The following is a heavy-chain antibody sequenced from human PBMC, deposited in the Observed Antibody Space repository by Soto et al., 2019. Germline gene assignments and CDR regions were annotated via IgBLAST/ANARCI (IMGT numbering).Heavy chain of an antibody. V-gene: IGHV3-23*01. CDR2: ISGSGGST. J-gene: IGHJ6*02. CDR1: GFTFSSYA. CDR3: AKDLKVRTRIPIWLRSYYYYGLDV. D-gene: IGHD5-18*01. Sequence: PGGSLRLSCAASGFTFSSYAMSWVRQAPGKGLEWVSAISGSGGSTYYADSVKGRFTISRDNSKNTLYLQMNSLRAEDTAVYYCAKDLKVRTRIPIWLRSYYYYGLDVWGQGTTVTVSS.